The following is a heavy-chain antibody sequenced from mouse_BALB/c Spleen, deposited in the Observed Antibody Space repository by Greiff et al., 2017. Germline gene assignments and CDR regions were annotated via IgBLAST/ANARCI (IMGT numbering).Heavy chain of an antibody. D-gene: IGHD1-1*01. CDR2: IDPENGNT. Sequence: VQLKESGAELVRPGALVKLSCKASGFNIKDYYMHWVKQRPEQGLEWIGWIDPENGNTIYDPKFQGKASITADTSSNTAYLQLSSLTSEDTAVYYCARYYYGSSYYAMDYWGQGTSVTVSS. CDR1: GFNIKDYY. V-gene: IGHV14-1*02. CDR3: ARYYYGSSYYAMDY. J-gene: IGHJ4*01.